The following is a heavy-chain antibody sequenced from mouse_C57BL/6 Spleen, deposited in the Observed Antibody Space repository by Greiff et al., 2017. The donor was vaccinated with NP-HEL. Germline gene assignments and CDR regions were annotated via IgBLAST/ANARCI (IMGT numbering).Heavy chain of an antibody. CDR3: ARRQITTVVATDAMDY. J-gene: IGHJ4*01. Sequence: EVQLVESGGGLVKPGGSLKLSCAASGFTFSDYGMHWVRQAPEKGLEWVAYISSGSSTIYYADTVKGRFPISRDNAKNTLFLQRTRLRSEDTAMYYCARRQITTVVATDAMDYWGQGTSVTVSS. D-gene: IGHD1-1*01. CDR2: ISSGSSTI. CDR1: GFTFSDYG. V-gene: IGHV5-17*01.